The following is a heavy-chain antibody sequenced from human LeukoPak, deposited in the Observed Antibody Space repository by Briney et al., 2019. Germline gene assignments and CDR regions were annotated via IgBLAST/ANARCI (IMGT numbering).Heavy chain of an antibody. D-gene: IGHD1-26*01. V-gene: IGHV3-72*01. J-gene: IGHJ3*02. Sequence: GGSLRLSRAASGFTFSDHYMDWVRQPPGKGLEWVGRTRNRANSYTAEYAASVKGRFTISRDDSKNSLYLQMNSLKTEDTAVYYCARVKVEWELLQIAFDIWGQGTMVTVSS. CDR3: ARVKVEWELLQIAFDI. CDR1: GFTFSDHY. CDR2: TRNRANSYTA.